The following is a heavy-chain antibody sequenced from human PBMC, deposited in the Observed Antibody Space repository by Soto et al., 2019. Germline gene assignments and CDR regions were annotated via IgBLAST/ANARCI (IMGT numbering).Heavy chain of an antibody. Sequence: SETLSLTCGVSGGSFNDYYWSWIRQSPGKGLEWIGEINHRGSTIYNPSLKSRVTISVDTSKTQFSLKLSSVTAADTAMYYCARGRGRIFGAVYYSYGMDVWGQGTKVTVSS. D-gene: IGHD3-3*01. CDR3: ARGRGRIFGAVYYSYGMDV. J-gene: IGHJ6*02. CDR2: INHRGST. V-gene: IGHV4-34*01. CDR1: GGSFNDYY.